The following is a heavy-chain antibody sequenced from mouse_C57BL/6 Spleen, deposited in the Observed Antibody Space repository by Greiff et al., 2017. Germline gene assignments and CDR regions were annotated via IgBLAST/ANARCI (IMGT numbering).Heavy chain of an antibody. V-gene: IGHV5-9-1*02. J-gene: IGHJ4*01. D-gene: IGHD3-2*02. CDR2: ISSGGDYI. CDR1: GFTFSSYA. CDR3: TRGGQLRLPMDY. Sequence: EVKLVESGEGLVKPGGSLKLSCAASGFTFSSYAMSWVRQTPEKRLEWVAYISSGGDYIYYADTVKGRFTISRDNARNTLYLQMSSLKSEDTAMYYCTRGGQLRLPMDYWGQGTSVTVSS.